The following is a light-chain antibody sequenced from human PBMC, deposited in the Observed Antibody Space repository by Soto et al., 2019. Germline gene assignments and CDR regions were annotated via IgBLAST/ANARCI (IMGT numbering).Light chain of an antibody. CDR1: SSNVGDYNY. CDR2: DVT. CDR3: CSYAGNYIYV. Sequence: QSALTQPRSVSGSPGQSVTISCTGTSSNVGDYNYVSWYQQHPGKAPKVMIYDVTNRPAGVPDRFSGSKSGNSASLTISGLQAEDEADYYCCSYAGNYIYVFGTGTKVTVL. V-gene: IGLV2-11*01. J-gene: IGLJ1*01.